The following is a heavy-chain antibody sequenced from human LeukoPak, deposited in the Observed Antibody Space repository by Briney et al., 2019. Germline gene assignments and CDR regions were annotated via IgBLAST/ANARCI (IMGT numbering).Heavy chain of an antibody. Sequence: PGGSLRLSCAASGFTVSSNYMSWVRQAPGKGLEWVSAISGSGGSTYYADSVKGRFTISRDNSKNTLYLQMNSLRAEDTAVYYCAKVPSMVRGVAFDYWGQGTLVTVSS. D-gene: IGHD3-10*01. J-gene: IGHJ4*02. V-gene: IGHV3-23*01. CDR3: AKVPSMVRGVAFDY. CDR1: GFTVSSNY. CDR2: ISGSGGST.